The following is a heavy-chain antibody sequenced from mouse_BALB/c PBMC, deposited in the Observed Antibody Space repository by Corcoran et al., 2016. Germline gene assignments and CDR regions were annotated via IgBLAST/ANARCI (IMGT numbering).Heavy chain of an antibody. CDR2: INPYNGGT. V-gene: IGHV1-18*01. J-gene: IGHJ4*01. CDR3: AKGHYRYDEDAMDY. Sequence: EVQLQQSGPELVKPGASMKISCKASGYSFTGYTMNWVKQSHGKNLEWIGLINPYNGGTSYNQKFKGKATLTVDKSSSTAYMELLSLTSEDSAVYYCAKGHYRYDEDAMDYWGQGTSVTVSS. D-gene: IGHD2-14*01. CDR1: GYSFTGYT.